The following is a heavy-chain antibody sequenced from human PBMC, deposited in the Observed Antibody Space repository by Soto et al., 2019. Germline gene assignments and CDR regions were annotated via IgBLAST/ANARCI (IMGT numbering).Heavy chain of an antibody. CDR1: GGTFSTYA. CDR3: ARPKGTYSSGYYYFDF. CDR2: IIPLFGTA. J-gene: IGHJ4*02. D-gene: IGHD6-19*01. Sequence: QVQLEQSGGEVKQPGSSVRVSCKTSGGTFSTYAINWVRQAPGQGLEWMGAIIPLFGTAEYSQKFQGRVTITADESTSTAYMELRSLRFDDTAVYFCARPKGTYSSGYYYFDFWGQGTLVTVSS. V-gene: IGHV1-69*01.